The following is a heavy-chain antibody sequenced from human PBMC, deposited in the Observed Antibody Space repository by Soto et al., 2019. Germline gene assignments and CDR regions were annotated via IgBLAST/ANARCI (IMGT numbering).Heavy chain of an antibody. CDR1: GYTFTSYY. V-gene: IGHV1-46*01. D-gene: IGHD4-17*01. CDR3: ARVTRTTVFDY. CDR2: INPSGGST. J-gene: IGHJ4*02. Sequence: ASVKVSCKASGYTFTSYYMHWVRQAPGQGLEWMGIINPSGGSTSYTQKFQGRVTMTTDTSTSTGYMELRSLRSDDTAVYYCARVTRTTVFDYWGQGTLVTVSS.